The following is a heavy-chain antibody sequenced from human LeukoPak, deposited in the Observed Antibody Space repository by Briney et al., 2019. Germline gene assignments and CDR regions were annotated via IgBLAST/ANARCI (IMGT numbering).Heavy chain of an antibody. J-gene: IGHJ6*03. Sequence: GASVKVSCKASGGTFSSYAISWVRQAPGQGLEWMGGIIPIFGTANYAQKFQGRVTITADESTSTAYMELSSLRSEDTAVYYCAKYGDPYYYYYYMDVWGKGTTVTVSS. V-gene: IGHV1-69*01. D-gene: IGHD4-17*01. CDR1: GGTFSSYA. CDR3: AKYGDPYYYYYYMDV. CDR2: IIPIFGTA.